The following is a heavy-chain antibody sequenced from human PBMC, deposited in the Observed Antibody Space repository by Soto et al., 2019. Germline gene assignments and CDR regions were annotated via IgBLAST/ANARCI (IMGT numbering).Heavy chain of an antibody. CDR2: ISGSGGTT. Sequence: EVQLLESGGGLVQLGGSLRLSCAASGFTFSTYAMSWVRQVPGKGLEWVSAISGSGGTTYYADSVKARFTFSRDNAKNILYLQMNSLRAEDTAVYYCATLTSGSGWLRYFQHWGQGTLVTVSS. CDR3: ATLTSGSGWLRYFQH. V-gene: IGHV3-23*01. CDR1: GFTFSTYA. D-gene: IGHD6-19*01. J-gene: IGHJ1*01.